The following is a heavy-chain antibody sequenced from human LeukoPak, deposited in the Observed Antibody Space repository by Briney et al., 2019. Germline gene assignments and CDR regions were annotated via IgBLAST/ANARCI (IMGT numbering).Heavy chain of an antibody. CDR2: INPSGGST. CDR1: GYTFTSYY. Sequence: ASVKVSCKASGYTFTSYYMHWVRQAPGQGLEWMGVINPSGGSTSYAQKFQGRVTMTRDTSTSTVYMELSSLRSEDTAVYYCARDYPGYCSGGSCYSWDYWGQGTLVTVSS. V-gene: IGHV1-46*01. CDR3: ARDYPGYCSGGSCYSWDY. D-gene: IGHD2-15*01. J-gene: IGHJ4*02.